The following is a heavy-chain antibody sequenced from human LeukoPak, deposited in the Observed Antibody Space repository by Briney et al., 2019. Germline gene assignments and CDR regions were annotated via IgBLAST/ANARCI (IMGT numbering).Heavy chain of an antibody. CDR2: IHHSGGT. J-gene: IGHJ2*01. Sequence: SETLSLTCAVFGGSFSGRYWSWVRQPPGKGLEWIGQIHHSGGTSYSSSLRSRVTMSADTSKNQFSLKLSSVTAADTAVYYCAQHGEFYFHIWGRGTLVTVSS. CDR3: AQHGEFYFHI. D-gene: IGHD4-17*01. CDR1: GGSFSGRY. V-gene: IGHV4-34*01.